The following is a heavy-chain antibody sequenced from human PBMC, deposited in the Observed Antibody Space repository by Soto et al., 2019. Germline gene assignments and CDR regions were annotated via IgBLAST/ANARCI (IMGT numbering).Heavy chain of an antibody. Sequence: GGSLRLSCEASGFTVSSNYMSWVRQAPGKGLEWVSLIYSGGSTYYADSVKGRFIISRDNSKNTLSLQMNSLRVEDSAVYYCVPRKGDPFTWGPGTLVTVSS. CDR2: IYSGGST. J-gene: IGHJ4*02. CDR3: VPRKGDPFT. CDR1: GFTVSSNY. D-gene: IGHD3-16*01. V-gene: IGHV3-66*01.